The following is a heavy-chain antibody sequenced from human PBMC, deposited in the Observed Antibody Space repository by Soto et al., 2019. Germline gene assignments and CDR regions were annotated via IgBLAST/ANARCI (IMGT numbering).Heavy chain of an antibody. CDR1: GGSISSSSYY. V-gene: IGHV4-39*01. CDR3: ARQEYSSSWYYYYRMDV. J-gene: IGHJ6*02. Sequence: PSETLSLTCTVSGGSISSSSYYWGWIRQPPGKGLEWIGSIYYSGSTYYNPSLKSRVTISVDTSKNQFSLKLSSVTAADTAVYYCARQEYSSSWYYYYRMDVWGQGTTVTVSS. CDR2: IYYSGST. D-gene: IGHD6-13*01.